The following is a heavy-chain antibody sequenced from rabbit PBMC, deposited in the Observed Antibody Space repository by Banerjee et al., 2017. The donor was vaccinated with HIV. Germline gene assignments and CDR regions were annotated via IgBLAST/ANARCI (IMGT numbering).Heavy chain of an antibody. CDR1: GSTLSRYY. CDR3: ARVRYSTTSGHYDL. V-gene: IGHV1S45*01. D-gene: IGHD1-1*01. Sequence: QEQLEESGGDLVKPEGSLTLTCTASGSTLSRYYICWVRQAPGKGLEWIACIGTGSGTTYYATWAKGRFTISSDNAQNTVFLQMTSLTAVDRATYFCARVRYSTTSGHYDLWGPGTLVTVS. CDR2: IGTGSGTT. J-gene: IGHJ4*01.